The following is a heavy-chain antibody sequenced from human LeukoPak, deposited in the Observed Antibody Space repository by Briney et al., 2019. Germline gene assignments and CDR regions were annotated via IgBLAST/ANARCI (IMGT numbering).Heavy chain of an antibody. CDR1: GGSISSGGYS. V-gene: IGHV4-30-4*07. D-gene: IGHD5-18*01. CDR3: AREGQYSYDYEGWPLFDP. Sequence: SETLSLTCAVSGGSISSGGYSWSWIRQPPGKGLEWIGYIYYSGSSYYNPSLKSRVTISIETSKNQFSLNLSAVTAADTAVYYCAREGQYSYDYEGWPLFDPWGQGTLVTVSS. CDR2: IYYSGSS. J-gene: IGHJ5*02.